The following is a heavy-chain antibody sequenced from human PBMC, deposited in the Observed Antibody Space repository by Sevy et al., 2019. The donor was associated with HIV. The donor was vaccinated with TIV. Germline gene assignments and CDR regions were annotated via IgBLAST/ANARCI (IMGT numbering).Heavy chain of an antibody. CDR3: TTDSSGYYYGDAFDI. CDR1: AFTFSNAW. CDR2: IKSKTDGGTT. V-gene: IGHV3-15*01. J-gene: IGHJ3*02. Sequence: GGSLRLSCAASAFTFSNAWMSWVRQAPGKGLEWVGRIKSKTDGGTTDYAAPVKGRFTISRDDSKNTLYLQMNSLKTEDTAVYYCTTDSSGYYYGDAFDIWGQGTMVTVSS. D-gene: IGHD3-22*01.